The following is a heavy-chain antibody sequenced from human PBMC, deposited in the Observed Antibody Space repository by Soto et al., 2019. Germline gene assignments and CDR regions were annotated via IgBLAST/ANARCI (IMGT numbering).Heavy chain of an antibody. CDR2: IYYSGST. CDR1: GGSISSYY. D-gene: IGHD2-15*01. J-gene: IGHJ6*02. CDR3: ARGLKVSLYYYYGMDV. Sequence: SETLSFTCTVSGGSISSYYWSWIRQPPGKGLEWIGYIYYSGSTNYNPSLKSRVTISVDTSKNQFSLKLSSVTAADTAVYYCARGLKVSLYYYYGMDVWGQGTTVTVSS. V-gene: IGHV4-59*01.